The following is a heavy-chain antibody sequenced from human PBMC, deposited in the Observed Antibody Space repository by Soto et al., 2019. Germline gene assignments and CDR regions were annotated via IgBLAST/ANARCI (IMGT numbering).Heavy chain of an antibody. CDR2: ISYDGSDK. D-gene: IGHD3-22*01. CDR1: GFIFRSYA. CDR3: ARDDYDSSSYYGSYYYGMDV. V-gene: IGHV3-30-3*01. Sequence: QVQLVESGGGVVQPGRSLRLSCAASGFIFRSYAMHWVRQAPGKGLAWVTGISYDGSDKYYADSVKGRFTISRDNSKNTLYLQMNSLTTEDTAVYYCARDDYDSSSYYGSYYYGMDVWGQGTTVTVSS. J-gene: IGHJ6*02.